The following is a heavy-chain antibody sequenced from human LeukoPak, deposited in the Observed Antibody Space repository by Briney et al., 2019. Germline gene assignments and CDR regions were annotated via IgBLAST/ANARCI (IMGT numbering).Heavy chain of an antibody. CDR1: GYTFTGYY. CDR2: INPNSGDT. V-gene: IGHV1-2*02. Sequence: ASVKVSCKASGYTFTGYYMHWVRQAPGQGLEWMGWINPNSGDTNYAQKFQGRVTMARDTSINTAYMELSRLTSDDTAVYHCARDGRGGLSADYWGQGTLVTVSP. D-gene: IGHD3-10*01. J-gene: IGHJ4*02. CDR3: ARDGRGGLSADY.